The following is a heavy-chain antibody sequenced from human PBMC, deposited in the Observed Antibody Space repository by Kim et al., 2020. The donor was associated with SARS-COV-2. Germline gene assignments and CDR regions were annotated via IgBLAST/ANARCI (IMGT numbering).Heavy chain of an antibody. Sequence: SNPSLKSRVTISVDTSKNQFSLKLSSVTAADTAVYYCARGTHVAMAHFDYWGQGTLVTVSS. V-gene: IGHV4-59*09. CDR3: ARGTHVAMAHFDY. D-gene: IGHD5-18*01. J-gene: IGHJ4*02.